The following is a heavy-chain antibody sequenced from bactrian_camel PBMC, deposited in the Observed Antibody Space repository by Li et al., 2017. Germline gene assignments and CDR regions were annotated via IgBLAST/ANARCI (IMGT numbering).Heavy chain of an antibody. Sequence: HVQLVESGGGSVQAGGSLRLSCEASGYSNSRSCMGWFRQAPGKDREGVASITSSGSTTYADSVKGRFTVSRDNAKNTLYLQMNSLKPEDTAMYYCAVKSYISTWCSATVREFGVWGQGTQVTVS. CDR2: ITSSGST. J-gene: IGHJ6*01. D-gene: IGHD2*01. CDR3: AVKSYISTWCSATVREFGV. V-gene: IGHV3S53*01. CDR1: GYSNSRSC.